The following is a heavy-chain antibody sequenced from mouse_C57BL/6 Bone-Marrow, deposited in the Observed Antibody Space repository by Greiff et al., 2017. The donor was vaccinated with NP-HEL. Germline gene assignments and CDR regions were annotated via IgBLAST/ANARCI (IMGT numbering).Heavy chain of an antibody. CDR1: GFTFNTYA. V-gene: IGHV10-3*01. Sequence: EVMLVESGGGLVQPKGSLKLSCAASGFTFNTYAMHWVRQAPGQGLEWVARIRSKSSNNETYYADSVKDRFTISRDDSQSMLYLQMNNLDTEDTAMCYCVRVSISYAMDYWGQGTSVTVSS. D-gene: IGHD2-10*02. J-gene: IGHJ4*01. CDR2: IRSKSSNNET. CDR3: VRVSISYAMDY.